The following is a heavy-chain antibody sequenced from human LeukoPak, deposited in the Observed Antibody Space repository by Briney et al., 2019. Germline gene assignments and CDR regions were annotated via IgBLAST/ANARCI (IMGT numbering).Heavy chain of an antibody. CDR2: ISGSGGST. J-gene: IGHJ3*02. CDR3: ARDRGHDDAFDI. CDR1: GFTFSSYA. D-gene: IGHD3-10*01. V-gene: IGHV3-23*01. Sequence: GGSLRLSCAASGFTFSSYAMSWVRQAPGKGLEWVSAISGSGGSTYYADSVRGRFTISRDNSRNTLYLQMNSLRAEDTAVYYCARDRGHDDAFDIWGQGTMVTVSS.